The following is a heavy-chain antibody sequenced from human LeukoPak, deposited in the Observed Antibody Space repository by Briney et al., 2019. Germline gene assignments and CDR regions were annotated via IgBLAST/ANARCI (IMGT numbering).Heavy chain of an antibody. D-gene: IGHD4-11*01. V-gene: IGHV7-4-1*02. CDR3: ARPRQYDAFDI. J-gene: IGHJ3*02. Sequence: WASVKVSCKASGYTFSVYAVIWVRQAPGQGLEWMGWINTNTGNPTYAQGFTGRFVFSLDTSVSTAYLQISSLKAEDTAVYYCARPRQYDAFDIWGQGTMVTVSS. CDR1: GYTFSVYA. CDR2: INTNTGNP.